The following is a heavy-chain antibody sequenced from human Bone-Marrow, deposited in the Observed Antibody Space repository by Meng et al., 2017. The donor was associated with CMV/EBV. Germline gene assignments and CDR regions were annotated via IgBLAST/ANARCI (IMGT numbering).Heavy chain of an antibody. Sequence: GESLKISCAASGFTFNSYAMSWVRQAPGKGLEWVSTNYRDASSTHYADSVKGRFTISRESSNNTLHLPMNILRAEDTAVYYCSKARSSGGHYYYYDMDVWGQGTTVTVSS. CDR1: GFTFNSYA. J-gene: IGHJ6*02. V-gene: IGHV3-23*03. D-gene: IGHD3-10*01. CDR3: SKARSSGGHYYYYDMDV. CDR2: NYRDASST.